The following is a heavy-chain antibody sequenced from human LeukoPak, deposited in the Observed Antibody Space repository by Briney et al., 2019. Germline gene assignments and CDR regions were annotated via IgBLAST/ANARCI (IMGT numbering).Heavy chain of an antibody. D-gene: IGHD3-22*01. Sequence: GGSRRLSCAASGFTFSSYAMHWVRQAPGKGLEWVAVISYDGSNKYYADSVKGRFTISRDNSKNTLYLQMNSLRAEDTAVYYCASDLIEGYWGQGTLVTVSS. J-gene: IGHJ4*02. CDR3: ASDLIEGY. V-gene: IGHV3-30-3*01. CDR2: ISYDGSNK. CDR1: GFTFSSYA.